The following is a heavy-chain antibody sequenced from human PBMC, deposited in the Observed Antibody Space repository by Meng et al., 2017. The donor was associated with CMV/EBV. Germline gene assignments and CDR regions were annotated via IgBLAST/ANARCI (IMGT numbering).Heavy chain of an antibody. Sequence: QWQEPGPGLVNPPAPPPPTAPVSGGSISNYDWSWIRQPPGKGLEWIGDIYYSGSTNYNPSLKSRVTISVDTSKNQFSLKLSSVTAADTAVYYCAREGRGQIQHWGQGTLVTVSS. CDR1: GGSISNYD. D-gene: IGHD3-10*01. J-gene: IGHJ1*01. V-gene: IGHV4-59*01. CDR3: AREGRGQIQH. CDR2: IYYSGST.